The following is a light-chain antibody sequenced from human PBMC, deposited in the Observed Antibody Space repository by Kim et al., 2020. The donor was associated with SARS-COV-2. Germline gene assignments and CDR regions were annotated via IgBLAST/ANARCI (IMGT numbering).Light chain of an antibody. V-gene: IGLV2-23*02. Sequence: QSLPTSVPGAGKHVGSLSFVSYYQQQPGKAPKGMIYEVTKRPSGVSHRFSGAKSGNTASLTISGLQAEDEADYYCCSFAGSSTWVFGGGTQLTVL. J-gene: IGLJ3*02. CDR2: EVT. CDR1: GKHVGSLSF. CDR3: CSFAGSSTWV.